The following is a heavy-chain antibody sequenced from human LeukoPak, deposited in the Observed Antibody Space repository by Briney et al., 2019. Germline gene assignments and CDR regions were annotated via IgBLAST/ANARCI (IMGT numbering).Heavy chain of an antibody. Sequence: SETLSLTCTVSGGSISSHYWSWIRQPPGKGLEWIGYIYYSGSTNYNPSLKSRVTISVDTSKNQFSLKLSSVTAADTAVYYCARAPGTGDYYYMDVWGKGTTVTVSS. CDR3: ARAPGTGDYYYMDV. CDR2: IYYSGST. J-gene: IGHJ6*03. V-gene: IGHV4-59*11. CDR1: GGSISSHY. D-gene: IGHD1-7*01.